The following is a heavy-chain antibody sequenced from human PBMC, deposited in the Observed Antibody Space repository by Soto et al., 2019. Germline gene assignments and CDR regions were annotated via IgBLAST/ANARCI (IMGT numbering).Heavy chain of an antibody. CDR1: GGSFSGYY. D-gene: IGHD2-2*01. V-gene: IGHV4-34*01. CDR2: INHSGST. Sequence: SETLCLTCAVYGGSFSGYYWSWIRQPPGKGLAWIGEINHSGSTNYNPSLKSRVTISVDTSKNQFSLKLSSVTAADTAVYYCARRRYCSSTSCYSYFDYWGQGTLVTVSS. J-gene: IGHJ4*02. CDR3: ARRRYCSSTSCYSYFDY.